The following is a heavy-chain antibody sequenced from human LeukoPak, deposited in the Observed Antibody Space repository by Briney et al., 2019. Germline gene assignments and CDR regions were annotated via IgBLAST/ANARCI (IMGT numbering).Heavy chain of an antibody. CDR1: GGSFSGYY. CDR3: ARPQYGVGGYNWFDP. Sequence: SETLSLTCAVYGGSFSGYYWSWIRQPPGKGLEWIGEINHSGSTNYNPSLKSRVTISVDTSKNQFSLKLSSVTAADTAVYYCARPQYGVGGYNWFDPWGQGTLVTVSS. J-gene: IGHJ5*02. V-gene: IGHV4-34*01. CDR2: INHSGST. D-gene: IGHD2-8*01.